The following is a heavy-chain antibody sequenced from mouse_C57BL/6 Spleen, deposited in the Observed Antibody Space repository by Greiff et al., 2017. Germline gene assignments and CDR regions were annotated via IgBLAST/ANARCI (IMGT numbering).Heavy chain of an antibody. D-gene: IGHD2-2*01. CDR2: ISDGGSYT. CDR3: ASTMVKGFAY. V-gene: IGHV5-4*03. J-gene: IGHJ3*01. CDR1: GFTFSSYA. Sequence: DVMLVESGGGLVKPGGSLKLSCEASGFTFSSYAMSWVRQTPEKRLERVATISDGGSYTYYPDNVKGRFTSSRDNAKHNLYLQMSHLKSEDTAMYYCASTMVKGFAYWGQGTLRTVSA.